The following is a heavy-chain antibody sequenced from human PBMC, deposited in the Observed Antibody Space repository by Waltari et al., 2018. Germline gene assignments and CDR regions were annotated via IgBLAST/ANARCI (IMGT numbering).Heavy chain of an antibody. J-gene: IGHJ4*02. D-gene: IGHD3-10*01. CDR2: INHSGST. CDR3: ASLWYGSGSYFPQDY. Sequence: QVQLQQWGAGLLKPSETLSLTCAVYGGSFSGYYWSWIRQPPGKGREWIGEINHSGSTNYNPSLKSRVTISVDTSKNQFSLKLSSVTAADTAVYYCASLWYGSGSYFPQDYWGQGTLVTVSS. V-gene: IGHV4-34*01. CDR1: GGSFSGYY.